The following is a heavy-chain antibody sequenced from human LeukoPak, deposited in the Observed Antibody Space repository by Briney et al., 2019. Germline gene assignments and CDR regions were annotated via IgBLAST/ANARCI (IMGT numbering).Heavy chain of an antibody. CDR3: ARGHGFCSSTSCYEFDY. Sequence: SQTLSLTCTVSGDSISTGGYYWYWIRQHPGKGLEWIGYVYYSGSTYYNPSFRSRVTMSVDTSKNQFSLKLSSLTAADTAVYYCARGHGFCSSTSCYEFDYWGQGTMVTDSS. CDR1: GDSISTGGYY. CDR2: VYYSGST. D-gene: IGHD2-2*01. J-gene: IGHJ4*02. V-gene: IGHV4-31*03.